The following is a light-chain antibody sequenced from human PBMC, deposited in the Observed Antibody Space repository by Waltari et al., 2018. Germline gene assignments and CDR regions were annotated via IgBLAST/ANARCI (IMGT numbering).Light chain of an antibody. V-gene: IGKV2-28*01. CDR3: MQALQTPFT. J-gene: IGKJ3*01. Sequence: DIVMTQSPLSLHVTPGEPPSISCRSSQSLLHSNGYNYFNWYLQKPGQSPQLLIYLGSDRASGIPDRFSGSGSGTDFTLEISRVESEDVGVYYCMQALQTPFTFGPGTKVDIK. CDR1: QSLLHSNGYNY. CDR2: LGS.